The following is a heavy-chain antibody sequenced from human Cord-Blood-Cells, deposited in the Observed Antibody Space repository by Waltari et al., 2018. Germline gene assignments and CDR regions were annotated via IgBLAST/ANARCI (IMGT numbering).Heavy chain of an antibody. CDR2: IDWDDDK. CDR1: GFSLSTSGMC. Sequence: QVTLRESGPALVKHTQTLTLTCTFSGFSLSTSGMCVSWIRQPPGEALGWLALIDWDDDKYYSTSLKTRLTISKDTSKNQGVLTMSNMDPVDTATYYCARNFNWNYYFDYWGQGTLVTVSS. CDR3: ARNFNWNYYFDY. V-gene: IGHV2-70*01. D-gene: IGHD1-7*01. J-gene: IGHJ4*02.